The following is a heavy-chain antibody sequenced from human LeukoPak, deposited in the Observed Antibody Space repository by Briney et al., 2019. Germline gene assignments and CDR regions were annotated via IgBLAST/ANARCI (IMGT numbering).Heavy chain of an antibody. CDR1: GGSISSSNYY. J-gene: IGHJ4*02. Sequence: SETLSLTCTVSGGSISSSNYYWVWIRQPPGKGLEWVGSIYYSGSTYYNPSLKSRVTISVDTSKNQFSLKLSSVTAADTPVYYCALRYFDRDYWGQGTLVTVSS. CDR3: ALRYFDRDY. CDR2: IYYSGST. V-gene: IGHV4-39*01. D-gene: IGHD3-9*01.